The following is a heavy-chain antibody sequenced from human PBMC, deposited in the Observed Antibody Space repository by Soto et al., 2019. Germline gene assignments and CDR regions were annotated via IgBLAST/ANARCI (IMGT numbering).Heavy chain of an antibody. Sequence: PSETLSLTCAVYGGSFSGYYWSWIRQPPGKGLEWIGEINHSGSTNYNPSPKSRVTISVDTSKNQFSLKLSSVTAADTAVYYCARLCSGGSCYSVDYWGQGTLVTVSS. CDR2: INHSGST. J-gene: IGHJ4*02. V-gene: IGHV4-34*01. D-gene: IGHD2-15*01. CDR1: GGSFSGYY. CDR3: ARLCSGGSCYSVDY.